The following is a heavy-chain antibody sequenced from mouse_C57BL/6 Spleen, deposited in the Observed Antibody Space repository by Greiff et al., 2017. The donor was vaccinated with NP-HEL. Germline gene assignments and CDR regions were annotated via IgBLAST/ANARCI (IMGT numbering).Heavy chain of an antibody. CDR1: GFTFSDYG. D-gene: IGHD2-3*01. V-gene: IGHV5-17*01. CDR3: ARDDGYYAPYFDY. CDR2: ISSGSSTI. Sequence: EVMLVESGGGLVKPGGSLKLSCAASGFTFSDYGMHWVRQAPEKGLEWVAYISSGSSTIYYADTVKGRFTISRDNAKNTLFLQMTSLRSEDTAMYYCARDDGYYAPYFDYWGQGTTLTVSS. J-gene: IGHJ2*01.